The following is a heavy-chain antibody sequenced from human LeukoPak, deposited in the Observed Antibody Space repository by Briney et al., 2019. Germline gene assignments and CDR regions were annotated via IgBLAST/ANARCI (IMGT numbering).Heavy chain of an antibody. V-gene: IGHV3-74*01. Sequence: GGSLRLSCAASGFTFSSYWMHWVRQAPGKGLVWVSSINSDGSTTNYAESVKGRFTISRDNAKNTLYLQMNSLTAEDTAVYYCARDLWGAGDCWGQGTLVTVSS. J-gene: IGHJ4*02. CDR3: ARDLWGAGDC. D-gene: IGHD1-26*01. CDR1: GFTFSSYW. CDR2: INSDGSTT.